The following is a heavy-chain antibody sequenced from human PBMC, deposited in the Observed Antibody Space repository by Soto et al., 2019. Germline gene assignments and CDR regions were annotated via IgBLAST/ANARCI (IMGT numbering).Heavy chain of an antibody. Sequence: QVQLQQSGPGLVKPSQTLSLTCAISGDSVSTTFATWDWIRQSPSRGLEWLGRTYYRSKWETDYATSVRGRITINSDTSNNQRSLQLNSVTPDDTAVYYCARLIGNSWLDSWGQGILVTVSS. CDR2: TYYRSKWET. D-gene: IGHD2-8*01. J-gene: IGHJ5*01. CDR1: GDSVSTTFAT. CDR3: ARLIGNSWLDS. V-gene: IGHV6-1*01.